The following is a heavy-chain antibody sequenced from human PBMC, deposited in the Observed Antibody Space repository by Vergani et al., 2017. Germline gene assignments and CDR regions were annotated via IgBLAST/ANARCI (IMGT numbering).Heavy chain of an antibody. V-gene: IGHV4-31*03. J-gene: IGHJ6*02. D-gene: IGHD3-10*01. CDR1: GGSISSGGYY. CDR2: IYYSGST. CDR3: ARDRRGVVVAYYYGMDV. Sequence: QVQLQESGPGLVKPSQTLSLTCTVSGGSISSGGYYWSWIRQHPGKGLEWIGYIYYSGSTYYNPSLKSRVTISVDTSKNQFSLKLSSVTAADTAVYYCARDRRGVVVAYYYGMDVWGQGTTVTVSS.